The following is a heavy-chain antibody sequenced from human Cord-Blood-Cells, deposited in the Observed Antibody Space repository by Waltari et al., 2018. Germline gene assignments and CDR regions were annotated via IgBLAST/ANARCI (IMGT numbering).Heavy chain of an antibody. CDR3: AKSGSYFAFDI. Sequence: QVQLVESGGGVVQPGRSLRLSCAASGFTFSSYGMPWVRQAPGKGLEWVAVISYDGSNKYYADSVKGRFTISRDNSKNTLYLQMNSLRAEDTAVYYCAKSGSYFAFDIWGQGTMVTVSS. CDR1: GFTFSSYG. D-gene: IGHD1-26*01. V-gene: IGHV3-30*18. CDR2: ISYDGSNK. J-gene: IGHJ3*02.